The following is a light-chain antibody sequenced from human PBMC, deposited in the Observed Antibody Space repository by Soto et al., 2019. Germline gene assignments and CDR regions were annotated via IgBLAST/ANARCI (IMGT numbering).Light chain of an antibody. CDR3: SSYTSSSTVV. V-gene: IGLV2-14*03. Sequence: QSALTQPASVSGSPGQSITISCTGTSSDVGGYNYVSWYQHHPGKAPKLMIYDVGNRPSGASNRFSGSKSGNTASLTISGLQAEDEADYYCSSYTSSSTVVFGGGTQLTVL. CDR1: SSDVGGYNY. J-gene: IGLJ2*01. CDR2: DVG.